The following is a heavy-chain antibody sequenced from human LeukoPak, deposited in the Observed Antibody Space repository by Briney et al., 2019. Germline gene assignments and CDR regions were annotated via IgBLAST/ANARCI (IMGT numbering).Heavy chain of an antibody. J-gene: IGHJ5*02. V-gene: IGHV1-8*03. Sequence: ASVKVSRKASAYTFTSFDINWVRQAPGQGLEWMGWMNPNSGNTGYAQKFQGRVTISGDTSITTAYMELSSLRSEDTAMYYCARGRRKELFVPWREGTLVTVSS. CDR3: ARGRRKELFVP. CDR1: AYTFTSFD. CDR2: MNPNSGNT. D-gene: IGHD3-10*01.